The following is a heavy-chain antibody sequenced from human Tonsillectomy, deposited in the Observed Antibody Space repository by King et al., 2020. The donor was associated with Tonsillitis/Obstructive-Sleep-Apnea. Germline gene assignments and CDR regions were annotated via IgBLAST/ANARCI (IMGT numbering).Heavy chain of an antibody. J-gene: IGHJ6*03. CDR3: ATGSRNYYYMDV. Sequence: QLQESGPGLVKPSQTLSLTCTVSGGSISSGGYYWSWIRQHPGKGLEWIGYIYYSGSTYYNPSLKSLVTISVDTSKNQFSLKLGSLTAADTAVYYCATGSRNYYYMDVWGKGTTVTVSS. V-gene: IGHV4-31*01. CDR2: IYYSGST. CDR1: GGSISSGGYY.